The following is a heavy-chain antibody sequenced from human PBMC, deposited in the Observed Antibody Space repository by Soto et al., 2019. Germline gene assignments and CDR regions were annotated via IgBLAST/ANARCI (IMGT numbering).Heavy chain of an antibody. CDR1: GFTFSSYG. Sequence: QVQLVESGGGVVQPGRSLRLSCEASGFTFSSYGMHWVRQAPGKGLEWLAIISYDGTYKYYADSVRGRFTISRDNSKNTLYLKITSLRAEDTALYYWAKDSVGATLYYNGKDVWGLGTTVTVS. CDR3: AKDSVGATLYYNGKDV. J-gene: IGHJ6*02. CDR2: ISYDGTYK. V-gene: IGHV3-30*18. D-gene: IGHD1-26*01.